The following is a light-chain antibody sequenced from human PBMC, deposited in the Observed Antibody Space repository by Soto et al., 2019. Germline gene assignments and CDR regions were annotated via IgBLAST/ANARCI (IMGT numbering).Light chain of an antibody. CDR1: QDVASH. CDR2: SAS. J-gene: IGKJ1*01. V-gene: IGKV1-39*01. CDR3: QQTYSSPPWT. Sequence: DIQMTQSPSSLSASVGDRVTLTCRASQDVASHLNWYQQKPGEAPNLLIYSASTFQSGVPSRFSGSGSGTDFTLTISSLQPEDFATYYCQQTYSSPPWTFGRGTKVEI.